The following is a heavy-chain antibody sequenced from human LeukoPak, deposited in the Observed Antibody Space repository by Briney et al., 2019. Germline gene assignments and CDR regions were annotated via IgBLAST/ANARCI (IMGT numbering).Heavy chain of an antibody. J-gene: IGHJ4*02. CDR2: ISGRGAST. CDR1: GFTFSTNA. CDR3: AKDVGKWESLHFFDY. D-gene: IGHD1-26*01. V-gene: IGHV3-23*01. Sequence: GGSLRLSCLTSGFTFSTNAMSWVRQAPGKGLEWISGISGRGASTYYADSVTGRFTISRDNSRNTLYLQMNSLRGDDTAVYYCAKDVGKWESLHFFDYWGQGTLVTVSS.